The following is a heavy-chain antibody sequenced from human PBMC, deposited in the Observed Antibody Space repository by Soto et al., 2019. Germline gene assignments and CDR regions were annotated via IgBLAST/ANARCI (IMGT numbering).Heavy chain of an antibody. CDR3: ARGSSVLLWFGELLKNDY. V-gene: IGHV4-34*01. CDR2: INHSGST. D-gene: IGHD3-10*01. Sequence: SETLSLTCAVYGGSFSGYYWSWIRQPPGKGLEWIGEINHSGSTNYNPSLKSRVTISVDTSKNQFSLKLSSVTAADTAVYYCARGSSVLLWFGELLKNDYWAQGTLVTVSS. CDR1: GGSFSGYY. J-gene: IGHJ4*02.